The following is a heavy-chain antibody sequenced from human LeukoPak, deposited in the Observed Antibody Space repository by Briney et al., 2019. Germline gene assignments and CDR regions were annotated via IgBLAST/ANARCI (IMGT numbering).Heavy chain of an antibody. CDR1: GFTFSDSY. D-gene: IGHD5-18*01. V-gene: IGHV3-11*04. Sequence: GGSLRLSCAASGFTFSDSYMTWVRQAPGKGVEWVAYISGSGHDINYSESAKGRFTISRDNAKNSLYLQMNSLRAEDTAVYYCARETEDTAMVTFDYWGQGTLVTVSS. CDR3: ARETEDTAMVTFDY. J-gene: IGHJ4*02. CDR2: ISGSGHDI.